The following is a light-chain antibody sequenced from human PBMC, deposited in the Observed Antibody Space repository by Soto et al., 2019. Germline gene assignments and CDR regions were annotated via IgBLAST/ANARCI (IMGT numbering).Light chain of an antibody. CDR2: SNN. Sequence: QSVLTQPPSASGTPGQRVTISCSGRSANIGNNYVCWYQHLPGTAPKLLIYSNNQRPSRVPDRFSGSKSGTSASLAISGLRSEDEADYYCVSWDDSLSGLVFGTGTKLTVL. CDR1: SANIGNNY. CDR3: VSWDDSLSGLV. J-gene: IGLJ1*01. V-gene: IGLV1-47*02.